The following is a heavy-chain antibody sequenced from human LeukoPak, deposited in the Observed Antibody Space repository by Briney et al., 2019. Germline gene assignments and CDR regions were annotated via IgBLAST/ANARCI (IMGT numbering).Heavy chain of an antibody. J-gene: IGHJ3*02. CDR3: ARSITMIVVLDAFDI. Sequence: GGSLRLSCAASGFTFSSYGMHWVRQAPGKGLEWVAVIWYDGSNKYYADPVKGRFTISRDNSKNTLYLQMNSLRAEDTAVYYCARSITMIVVLDAFDIWGQGTMVTVSS. V-gene: IGHV3-33*01. D-gene: IGHD3-22*01. CDR1: GFTFSSYG. CDR2: IWYDGSNK.